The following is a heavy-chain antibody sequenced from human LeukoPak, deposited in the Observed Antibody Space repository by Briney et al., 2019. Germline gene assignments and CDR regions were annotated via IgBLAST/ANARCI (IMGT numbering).Heavy chain of an antibody. CDR2: IYHSGLT. CDR3: ARAGRGCSSTSCPLTLLNGMDV. D-gene: IGHD2-2*01. J-gene: IGHJ6*04. V-gene: IGHV4-38-2*02. CDR1: GYSISSGYY. Sequence: PSETLSLTCTAPGYSISSGYYWGWIRQPPGKGLEWIGSIYHSGLTYYNPSLKSRVTISVDTSKNQFSLKLSSVTAADTAVYYCARAGRGCSSTSCPLTLLNGMDVWGKGTTVTVSS.